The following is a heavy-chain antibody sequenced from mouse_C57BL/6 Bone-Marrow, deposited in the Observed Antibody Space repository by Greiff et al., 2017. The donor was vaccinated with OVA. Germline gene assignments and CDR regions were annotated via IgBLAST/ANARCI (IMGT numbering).Heavy chain of an antibody. J-gene: IGHJ1*03. CDR1: GYTFTDYY. CDR2: IFPGSGST. Sequence: QVQLQQSGPELVKPGASVKISCKASGYTFTDYYINWVKQRPGQGLEWIGWIFPGSGSTYYNEKFKGKATLTVDKSSSTAYMLLSSLTAEDSAVYFCARNGYWTYWYFDVWGTGTTVTVSS. V-gene: IGHV1-75*01. CDR3: ARNGYWTYWYFDV. D-gene: IGHD2-3*01.